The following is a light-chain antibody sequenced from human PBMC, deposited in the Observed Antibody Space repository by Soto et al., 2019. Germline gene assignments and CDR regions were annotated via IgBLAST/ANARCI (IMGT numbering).Light chain of an antibody. CDR1: QSISRY. Sequence: EIVLTQSPATLSLSPGERATLSCRASQSISRYLAWYQQKPGQAPRLLIFDASDRATGIPAKFSGSGSGTDFTLTISSLEPEDFAVYYCQHRGNWPFTFGQGTKLEFK. J-gene: IGKJ2*01. CDR2: DAS. V-gene: IGKV3-11*01. CDR3: QHRGNWPFT.